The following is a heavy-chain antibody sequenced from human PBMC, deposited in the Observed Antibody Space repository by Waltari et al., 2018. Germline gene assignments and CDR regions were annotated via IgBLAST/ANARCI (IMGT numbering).Heavy chain of an antibody. CDR1: GGTFSSYT. V-gene: IGHV1-69*08. Sequence: QVQLVQSGAEVKKPGSSVKVSCKASGGTFSSYTISWVRPAPGQGLEWMGRIIPILGIANYAQKFQGRVTITADKSTSTAYMELSSLRSEDTAVYYCARDLRGYSSSWYNWFDPWGQGTLVTVSS. CDR3: ARDLRGYSSSWYNWFDP. J-gene: IGHJ5*02. CDR2: IIPILGIA. D-gene: IGHD6-13*01.